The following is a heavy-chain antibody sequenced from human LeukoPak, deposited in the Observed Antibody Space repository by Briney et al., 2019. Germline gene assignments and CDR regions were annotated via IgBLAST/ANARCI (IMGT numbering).Heavy chain of an antibody. CDR1: GFIFSSYA. CDR2: ISSNGDST. D-gene: IGHD3-10*01. Sequence: PGGSLRPSCSASGFIFSSYAMNWVRQAPGKGLEYVSAISSNGDSTYNADSVKGRFTISRDNSKNTLYLQMSSLRAEDTAVYYCARGRAGNYYNHNDYWGQGTLVTVSS. J-gene: IGHJ4*01. CDR3: ARGRAGNYYNHNDY. V-gene: IGHV3-64D*09.